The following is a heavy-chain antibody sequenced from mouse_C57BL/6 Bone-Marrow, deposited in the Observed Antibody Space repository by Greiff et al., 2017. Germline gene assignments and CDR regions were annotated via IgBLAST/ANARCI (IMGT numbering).Heavy chain of an antibody. CDR3: AREVFSTTVVASYYYAMDY. CDR2: IHPNSGST. D-gene: IGHD1-1*01. J-gene: IGHJ4*01. V-gene: IGHV1-64*01. Sequence: QVQLQQSGAELVKPGASVKLSCKASGYTFTSYWMHWVKQRPGQGLEWIGMIHPNSGSTNYNEKFKSKATLTVDKSSSTAYMQLSSLTSEDCAVYYCAREVFSTTVVASYYYAMDYWGQGTSVTVSS. CDR1: GYTFTSYW.